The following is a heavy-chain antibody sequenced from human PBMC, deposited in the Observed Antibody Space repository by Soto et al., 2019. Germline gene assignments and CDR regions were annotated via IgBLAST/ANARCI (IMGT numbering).Heavy chain of an antibody. Sequence: GASVKVSCKTSGGTFSTYAIYWVREATGQGLEWMGGMNPHSGNTGYAQKFQGRVTMTRNTSISTAYMELSSLRSEDTAVYYCARGDSGYEAFDIWGQGTMVTVSS. J-gene: IGHJ3*02. CDR2: MNPHSGNT. CDR1: GGTFSTYA. CDR3: ARGDSGYEAFDI. D-gene: IGHD5-12*01. V-gene: IGHV1-8*02.